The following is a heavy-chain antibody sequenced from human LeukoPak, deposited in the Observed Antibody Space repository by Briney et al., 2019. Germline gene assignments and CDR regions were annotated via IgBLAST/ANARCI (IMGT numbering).Heavy chain of an antibody. CDR1: GVFFNDYY. D-gene: IGHD3-10*01. CDR2: INHSGYT. V-gene: IGHV4-34*01. J-gene: IGHJ4*02. CDR3: TRMTSGHDY. Sequence: SETLSLTCAVSGVFFNDYYWSWVRQTPGKGLEWIGEINHSGYTNDSPSLKSRVTLSIDTSRNQFSLNLRSVTVADAGIYFCTRMTSGHDYWGQGTLVTVSS.